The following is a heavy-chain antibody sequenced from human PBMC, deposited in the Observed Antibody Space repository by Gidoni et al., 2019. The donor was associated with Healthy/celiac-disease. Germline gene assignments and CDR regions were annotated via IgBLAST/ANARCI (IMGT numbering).Heavy chain of an antibody. CDR3: TTDALRIHLLEDIVVVPAARRDAFDI. D-gene: IGHD2-2*01. J-gene: IGHJ3*02. CDR1: GFTFSTAW. Sequence: EVQLVESGGGLVKPGGSLRLSCAASGFTFSTAWMSWVRPAPGKRLEWVGRIKSKTDGGKTDYAAPVKGRFSISRDDSKNTLYLQMNSLKTEDTAVYYCTTDALRIHLLEDIVVVPAARRDAFDIWGQGTMVTVSS. CDR2: IKSKTDGGKT. V-gene: IGHV3-15*01.